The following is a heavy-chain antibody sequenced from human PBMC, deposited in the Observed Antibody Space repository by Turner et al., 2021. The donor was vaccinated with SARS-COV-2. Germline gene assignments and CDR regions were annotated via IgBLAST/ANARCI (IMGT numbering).Heavy chain of an antibody. V-gene: IGHV4-34*01. CDR2: INHSGNT. J-gene: IGHJ4*02. CDR3: ARGRDDYIWSSPTPTYYFDY. Sequence: QVQLQQWGAGLLKPSETLSLTCALYGGSFSGYYWSFIRQPPGKGLEWIGEINHSGNTNYNPALQSRVITSVDTSKNHFSLKLTSVSAADTAVYYCARGRDDYIWSSPTPTYYFDYWGQGTLVTVSS. D-gene: IGHD3-16*01. CDR1: GGSFSGYY.